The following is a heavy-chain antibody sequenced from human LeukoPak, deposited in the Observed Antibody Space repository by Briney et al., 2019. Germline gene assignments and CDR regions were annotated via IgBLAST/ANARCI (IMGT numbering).Heavy chain of an antibody. Sequence: GGSLRLSCAASGFTFSSYSMSWVRQAPGKGLEWVSYISSSSSTIYYADSVKGRFTISRDNAQNSLYLQMNSLRAEDTAVYFCARVVNGYVDYWGQGTLVTVSS. V-gene: IGHV3-48*04. J-gene: IGHJ4*02. CDR2: ISSSSSTI. CDR1: GFTFSSYS. D-gene: IGHD2-8*01. CDR3: ARVVNGYVDY.